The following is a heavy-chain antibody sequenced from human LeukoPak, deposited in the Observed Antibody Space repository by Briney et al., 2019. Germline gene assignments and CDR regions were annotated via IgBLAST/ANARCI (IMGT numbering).Heavy chain of an antibody. CDR3: ATLGMLRYFDWLSPTPRDREYYFDY. Sequence: ASVKVSCKVSGYTLTELSMHWVRQAPGKGLEWMGGFDPEDGETIYAQKFQGRVTMTEDTSTDTAYMELSSLRSEDTAVYYCATLGMLRYFDWLSPTPRDREYYFDYWGQGTLVTVSS. CDR1: GYTLTELS. J-gene: IGHJ4*02. V-gene: IGHV1-24*01. CDR2: FDPEDGET. D-gene: IGHD3-9*01.